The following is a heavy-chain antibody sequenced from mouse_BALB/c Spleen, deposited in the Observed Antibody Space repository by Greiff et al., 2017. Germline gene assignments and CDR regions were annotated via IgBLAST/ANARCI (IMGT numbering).Heavy chain of an antibody. CDR2: ISYSGST. D-gene: IGHD4-1*01. CDR3: ARDWDRDYYAMDY. Sequence: EVKLMESGPGLVKPSQSLSLTCTVTGYSITSDYAWNWIRQFPGNKLEWMGYISYSGSTSYNPSLKSRISITRDTSKNQFFLQLNSVTTEDTATYYCARDWDRDYYAMDYWGQGTSVTVSS. V-gene: IGHV3-2*02. CDR1: GYSITSDYA. J-gene: IGHJ4*01.